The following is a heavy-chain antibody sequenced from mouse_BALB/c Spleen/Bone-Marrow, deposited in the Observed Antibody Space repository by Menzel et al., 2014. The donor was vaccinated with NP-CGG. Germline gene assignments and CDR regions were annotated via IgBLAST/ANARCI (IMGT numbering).Heavy chain of an antibody. CDR2: ISTFSGNT. J-gene: IGHJ4*01. CDR3: ARGDYRYDETMDY. CDR1: GYTFTDYA. D-gene: IGHD2-14*01. Sequence: QVQLQQSGPELVRPGVSVKISCKGSGYTFTDYAMHWVKRSHAKSLEWIGLISTFSGNTNYNQKFKGKATMTVDKSSSTAYMELARLTSEDSAIYYCARGDYRYDETMDYWGQGTSVTVPS. V-gene: IGHV1S137*01.